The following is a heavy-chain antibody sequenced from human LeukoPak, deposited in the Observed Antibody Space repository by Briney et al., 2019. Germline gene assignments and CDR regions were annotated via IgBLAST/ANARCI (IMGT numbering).Heavy chain of an antibody. V-gene: IGHV4-31*03. J-gene: IGHJ4*02. CDR2: IYDSGST. CDR1: GGSISSGGYY. CDR3: ARGRSSDY. Sequence: SETLSLTCTVSGGSISSGGYYWSWIRQHPGKGLEWIGYIYDSGSTYYNPSLKSRVTISVDTSKSQFSLKLSSVTAADTAVYYCARGRSSDYWGQGTLVTVSS. D-gene: IGHD6-6*01.